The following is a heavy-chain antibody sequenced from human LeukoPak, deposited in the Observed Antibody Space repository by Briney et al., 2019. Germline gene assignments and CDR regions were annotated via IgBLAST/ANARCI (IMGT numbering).Heavy chain of an antibody. CDR2: IYTSGST. V-gene: IGHV4-4*07. D-gene: IGHD3-3*01. CDR3: ARWRSHSYWYFDL. CDR1: GGSIFSYY. J-gene: IGHJ2*01. Sequence: SETLSLTCTVSGGSIFSYYWNWIRQPAGKGLEWIGHIYTSGSTNYNPSLKSRVTMSVDTSKNRFSLKLSSVTAADTAVYYCARWRSHSYWYFDLWGRGTLVTVSS.